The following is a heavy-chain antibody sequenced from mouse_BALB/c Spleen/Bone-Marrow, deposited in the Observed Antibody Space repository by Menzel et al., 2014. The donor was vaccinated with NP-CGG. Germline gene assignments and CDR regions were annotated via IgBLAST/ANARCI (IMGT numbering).Heavy chain of an antibody. Sequence: EVQLPQSGAELVRPGASVKLSCTASGFNIKDAYMYWVKQRPEPGLEWIGKIAPANGNTKYDPKFQGKATITTATSSNTSHLQPSSLKAEDTAVYYCAVYDGYAMDYWGQGTPVTV. J-gene: IGHJ4*01. CDR3: AVYDGYAMDY. CDR1: GFNIKDAY. D-gene: IGHD2-3*01. CDR2: IAPANGNT. V-gene: IGHV14-3*02.